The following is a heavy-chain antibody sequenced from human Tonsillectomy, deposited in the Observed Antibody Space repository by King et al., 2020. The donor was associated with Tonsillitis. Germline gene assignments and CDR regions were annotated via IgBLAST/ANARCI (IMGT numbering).Heavy chain of an antibody. J-gene: IGHJ3*02. V-gene: IGHV3-23*04. D-gene: IGHD3-22*01. Sequence: VQLVESGGGLVQPGGSLRLSCAASGFTFSIYAMSWVRLAPGKGLDWVSTISYSGGSTYYADSVKGRLTISRDNPKNTLSLQMNSLRAEDTAVYYCANLYYYDSSGNAFDIWGQGTMVTVSS. CDR3: ANLYYYDSSGNAFDI. CDR2: ISYSGGST. CDR1: GFTFSIYA.